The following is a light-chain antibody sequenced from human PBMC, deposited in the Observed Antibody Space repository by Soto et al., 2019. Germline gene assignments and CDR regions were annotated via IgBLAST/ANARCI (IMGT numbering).Light chain of an antibody. CDR3: QEDNNWPPLT. Sequence: EIVMTQSPATLSVSPGERATLSCRASQSVSSNLAWYQQKPGQAPRLLIYGASTRATGIPARFSGSGSGTEFTLTISSLQSEDFAVYYCQEDNNWPPLTFGGGTKVELK. V-gene: IGKV3-15*01. CDR1: QSVSSN. J-gene: IGKJ4*01. CDR2: GAS.